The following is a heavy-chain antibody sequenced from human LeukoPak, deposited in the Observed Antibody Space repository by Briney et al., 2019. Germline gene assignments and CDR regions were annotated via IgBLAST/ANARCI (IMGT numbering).Heavy chain of an antibody. D-gene: IGHD2-2*02. CDR1: GFTFGDYG. CDR2: INWNGGST. J-gene: IGHJ4*02. Sequence: PWGSLTLSCAASGFTFGDYGMSWVRQAPGKGLEWVSDINWNGGSTVYADSVKGRFTISRDNAKNSLYLQMNSLRAEDTALYYCARRAIPAAIFRGYYFDYRGQGTLVTVSS. CDR3: ARRAIPAAIFRGYYFDY. V-gene: IGHV3-20*04.